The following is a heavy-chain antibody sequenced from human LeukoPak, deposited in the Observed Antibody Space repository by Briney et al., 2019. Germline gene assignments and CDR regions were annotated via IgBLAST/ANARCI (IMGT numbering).Heavy chain of an antibody. CDR2: ISGSGGST. J-gene: IGHJ3*02. CDR1: GFTFSSYA. D-gene: IGHD3-3*01. V-gene: IGHV3-23*01. CDR3: AKLGITIFGVPNRRAFDI. Sequence: PGGSLRLSCAASGFTFSSYAMSWVRQAPGKGLEWVSAISGSGGSTYYADSVKGRFTISRDNSKNTLYLQMNSLRAEDTAVYYCAKLGITIFGVPNRRAFDIWDQGTMVTVSS.